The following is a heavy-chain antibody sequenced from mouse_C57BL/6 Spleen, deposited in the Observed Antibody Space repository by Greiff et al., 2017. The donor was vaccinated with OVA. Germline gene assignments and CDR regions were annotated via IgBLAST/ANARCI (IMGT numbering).Heavy chain of an antibody. D-gene: IGHD1-1*01. CDR2: IDPSDSET. Sequence: QVQLQQPGAELVRPGSSVKLSCKASGYTFTSYWMHWVKQRPIQGLEWIGNIDPSDSETHYTQKFKDKATLTVDKSSSTAYMQLSSLTSEDSAVYYCARDYYGSSYGGYFDVWGTGTTVTVSS. CDR3: ARDYYGSSYGGYFDV. CDR1: GYTFTSYW. V-gene: IGHV1-52*01. J-gene: IGHJ1*03.